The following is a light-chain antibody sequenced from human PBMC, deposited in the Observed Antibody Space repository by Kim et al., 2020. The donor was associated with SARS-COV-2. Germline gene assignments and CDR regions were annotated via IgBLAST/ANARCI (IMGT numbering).Light chain of an antibody. V-gene: IGKV1-33*01. CDR1: QVIRKF. CDR2: DVS. CDR3: QQNDAFPIT. J-gene: IGKJ5*01. Sequence: DIVMTQSPSSLSASVGDRVTITCQATQVIRKFLNWYQQRPGKAPQLLIYDVSNLQTGVPSRLSGSGYGTEFTLTISSLQPEDFATYYCQQNDAFPITFGQGTRLEIK.